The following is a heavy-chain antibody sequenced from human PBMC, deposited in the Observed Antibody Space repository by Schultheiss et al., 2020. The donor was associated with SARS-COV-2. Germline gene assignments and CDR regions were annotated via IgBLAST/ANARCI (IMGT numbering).Heavy chain of an antibody. D-gene: IGHD5/OR15-5a*01. V-gene: IGHV3-21*04. CDR2: ISSSSSYI. CDR1: GFTFSSYS. CDR3: AKNGEGSSVSRLHYFDY. J-gene: IGHJ4*02. Sequence: GGSLRLSCAASGFTFSSYSMNWVRQAPGKGLEWVSSISSSSSYIYYADSVKGRFTISRDTSKNTLYLQMNSLRADDTAVYYCAKNGEGSSVSRLHYFDYWGQGTLVTVSS.